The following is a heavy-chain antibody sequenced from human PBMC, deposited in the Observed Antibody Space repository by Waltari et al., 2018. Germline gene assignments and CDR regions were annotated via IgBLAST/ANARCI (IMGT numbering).Heavy chain of an antibody. V-gene: IGHV3-7*01. CDR2: IKQDGSEK. D-gene: IGHD6-19*01. CDR1: GFTFSSYW. J-gene: IGHJ5*02. CDR3: ARDRAPGSGWYNWFDP. Sequence: EVQLVESGGGLVQPGGSLRLSCAASGFTFSSYWMSWVRQAPGKGLEWVANIKQDGSEKYYVDSVKGRFTISRDNAKNSLYLQMNSLRAEDTAVYYCARDRAPGSGWYNWFDPWGQGTLVTVSS.